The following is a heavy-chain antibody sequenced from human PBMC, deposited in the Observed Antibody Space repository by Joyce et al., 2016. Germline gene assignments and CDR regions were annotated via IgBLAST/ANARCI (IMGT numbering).Heavy chain of an antibody. Sequence: INLKESGHNLVKPTETLTLNCTFSGFSLTSSGVDVAWISQTPGKALEWLALIFWTNDKRYSPSLKRRLTITKDTSKNQVVRTMTNIDPAYTATYYCAHRRQQLFVDYCGQGILVTVSS. V-gene: IGHV2-5*01. CDR3: AHRRQQLFVDY. D-gene: IGHD1-1*01. J-gene: IGHJ4*02. CDR2: IFWTNDK. CDR1: GFSLTSSGVD.